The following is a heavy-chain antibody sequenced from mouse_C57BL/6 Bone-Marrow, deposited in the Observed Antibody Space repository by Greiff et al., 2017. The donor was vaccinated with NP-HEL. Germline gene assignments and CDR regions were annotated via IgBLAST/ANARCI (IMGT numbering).Heavy chain of an antibody. D-gene: IGHD1-1*01. CDR2: IYPGSGNT. V-gene: IGHV1-66*01. Sequence: QVQLQQSGPELVKPGASVKISCKASGYSFTSYYIHWVTQRPGTGLERIGWIYPGSGNTKSNEKFKGKATLTSDTSSSTAYMQLSILTSEASAVYYCARSDYGSSYGYWYFDVWGAGTTVTVSS. J-gene: IGHJ1*01. CDR1: GYSFTSYY. CDR3: ARSDYGSSYGYWYFDV.